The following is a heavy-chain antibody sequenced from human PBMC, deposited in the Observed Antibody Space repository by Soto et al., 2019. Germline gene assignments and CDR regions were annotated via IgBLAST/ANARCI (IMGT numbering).Heavy chain of an antibody. J-gene: IGHJ6*02. CDR2: ISASGGTT. V-gene: IGHV3-23*01. CDR3: ARQASTIFGVVKDYYYYYGMGV. Sequence: GVSLRLSFAASGFSFRSYVMTWVRQAPGKGLEWVSAISASGGTTYYGDSVKGRFTTSRDNSKDTLYLQMNSLRGEDAAIYYCARQASTIFGVVKDYYYYYGMGVWGQGTTVTVSS. D-gene: IGHD3-3*01. CDR1: GFSFRSYV.